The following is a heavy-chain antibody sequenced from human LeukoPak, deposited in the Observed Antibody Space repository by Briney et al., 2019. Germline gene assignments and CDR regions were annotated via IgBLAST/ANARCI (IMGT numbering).Heavy chain of an antibody. CDR2: LYYSGST. Sequence: SETLSLTCTVSGGSISSYYWSWIRQPPGKGLEWIGYLYYSGSTNYNPSLRSRVTISVDTSKNQFSLKLSSVTAADTAVYYCAGTYYYDSSGYYHYSLWGQGTLVTVSS. CDR3: AGTYYYDSSGYYHYSL. J-gene: IGHJ4*02. V-gene: IGHV4-59*01. CDR1: GGSISSYY. D-gene: IGHD3-22*01.